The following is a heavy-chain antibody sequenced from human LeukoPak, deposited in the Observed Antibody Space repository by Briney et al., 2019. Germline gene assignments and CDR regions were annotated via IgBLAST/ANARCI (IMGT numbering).Heavy chain of an antibody. Sequence: SETLSLTCTVSGGSISSYYWSWIRQPPGKGLEWIGYIYYSGSTNYNPSLKSRVTISVDTSKNQFSLKLSSVTAADTAVYYCARDRGTMIDRVYDYWGQGTLVTVSS. V-gene: IGHV4-59*01. D-gene: IGHD3-22*01. CDR3: ARDRGTMIDRVYDY. J-gene: IGHJ4*02. CDR1: GGSISSYY. CDR2: IYYSGST.